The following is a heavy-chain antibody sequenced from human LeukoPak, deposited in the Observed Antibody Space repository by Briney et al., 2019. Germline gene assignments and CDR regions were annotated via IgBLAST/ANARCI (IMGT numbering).Heavy chain of an antibody. CDR3: ARINTVVTGTGYFFDY. CDR2: IDWDDDE. D-gene: IGHD2-21*02. Sequence: TLSLTCTVSGGSISSYYWSWIRQPPGKALEWLARIDWDDDEYYRSPLKTRLSISKDTAKNQVVLTMTNMDPVDTATYYCARINTVVTGTGYFFDYWGQGILVTVSS. V-gene: IGHV2-70*11. CDR1: GGSISSYY. J-gene: IGHJ4*02.